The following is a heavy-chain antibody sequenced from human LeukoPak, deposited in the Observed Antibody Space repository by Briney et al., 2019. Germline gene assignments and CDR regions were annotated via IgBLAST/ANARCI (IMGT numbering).Heavy chain of an antibody. V-gene: IGHV4-39*07. J-gene: IGHJ6*03. Sequence: PGGSLRLSCAASGFTFSSYSMNWIRQPPGKGLEWIGSIYYSGSTYYNASLKSRVTISVDTSKNQFSLKLSSVTAADPAVYYCARGRSGSYLGYYFYMDVWAKGTTVTVSS. CDR3: ARGRSGSYLGYYFYMDV. CDR2: IYYSGST. D-gene: IGHD1-26*01. CDR1: GFTFSSYS.